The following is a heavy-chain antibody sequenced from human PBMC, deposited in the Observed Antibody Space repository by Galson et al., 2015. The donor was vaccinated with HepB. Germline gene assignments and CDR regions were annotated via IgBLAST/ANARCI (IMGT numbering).Heavy chain of an antibody. CDR1: GGSISTFGDY. J-gene: IGHJ2*01. Sequence: TLSLTCTVSGGSISTFGDYWTWIRQRPGQGLEWIGYIYYNGVTYYNPSLESRISMSVDTSQNQFSLKLASVNAADTAIFYCARARGGFDVWGRGLLVTVSS. CDR2: IYYNGVT. V-gene: IGHV4-31*03. D-gene: IGHD6-25*01. CDR3: ARARGGFDV.